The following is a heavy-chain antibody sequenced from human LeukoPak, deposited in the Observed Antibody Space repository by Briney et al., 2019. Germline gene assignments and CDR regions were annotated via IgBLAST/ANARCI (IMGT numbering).Heavy chain of an antibody. Sequence: GGCLRLSCAASGFTFSSYSMNWVRQAPGKRLEWVSYITGSSSTIDNADAGKGRFTISRDNAKNSLYLQMNSLIDEDTAVYYCARDRHYDYVWGGYRAPCYFDCWGQGTLVTVSA. CDR3: ARDRHYDYVWGGYRAPCYFDC. D-gene: IGHD3-16*02. J-gene: IGHJ4*02. CDR2: ITGSSSTI. CDR1: GFTFSSYS. V-gene: IGHV3-48*02.